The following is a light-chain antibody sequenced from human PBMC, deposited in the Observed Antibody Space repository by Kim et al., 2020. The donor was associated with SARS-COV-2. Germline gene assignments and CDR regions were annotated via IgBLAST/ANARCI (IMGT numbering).Light chain of an antibody. CDR1: QSVSRS. CDR2: DAS. V-gene: IGKV3-11*01. CDR3: HQRSVWPLT. J-gene: IGKJ1*01. Sequence: EVVLTQSPATMSLSPGERATLSCRASQSVSRSLAWYQQKPGQAPRLLMYDASNRATGIPARFSGSGSGTEFTLTISSLEPEDVAVYYCHQRSVWPLTFGQGTKLHI.